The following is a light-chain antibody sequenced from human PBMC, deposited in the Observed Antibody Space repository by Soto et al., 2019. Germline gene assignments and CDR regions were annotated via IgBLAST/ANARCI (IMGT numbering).Light chain of an antibody. CDR1: NIGSKS. CDR2: DDS. CDR3: QVWDSSSDPV. J-gene: IGLJ3*02. V-gene: IGLV3-21*02. Sequence: SYELTQPPSGSGAPGQTARITGGGTNIGSKSVHWYQQKPGQAPVLVVYDDSDRPSGIPERVSGSNSGNTATLTISRVEAGDDADYYCQVWDSSSDPVFGGGNKRTVL.